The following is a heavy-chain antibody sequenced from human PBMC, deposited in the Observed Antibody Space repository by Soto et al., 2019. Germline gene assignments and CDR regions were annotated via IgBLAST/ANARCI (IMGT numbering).Heavy chain of an antibody. J-gene: IGHJ4*02. CDR2: IIPIFGTA. Sequence: QVQLVQSGAEVKKPGSSVKVSCKASGGTFSSYAIIGVRQAPGQGIEWMGGIIPIFGTANYAQKFQGRVTITADESTSTAYLEMSSLRSENTAVYYCARPRMATIVSAFDNWCQRTMVTVSS. V-gene: IGHV1-69*01. CDR3: ARPRMATIVSAFDN. CDR1: GGTFSSYA. D-gene: IGHD5-12*01.